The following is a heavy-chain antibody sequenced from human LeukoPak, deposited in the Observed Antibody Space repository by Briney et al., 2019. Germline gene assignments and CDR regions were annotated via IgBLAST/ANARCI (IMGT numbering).Heavy chain of an antibody. J-gene: IGHJ4*02. Sequence: GASVKVSCKTSGYTFTDYYIHWVRQAPGQGLEWTGRINPESGGTKSAQNFQGGVTMTRDTSVTTAYMELSSLRSDDTAVYYCARGVGIPDPRYFDYWGQGTLVTVSS. CDR1: GYTFTDYY. CDR3: ARGVGIPDPRYFDY. CDR2: INPESGGT. V-gene: IGHV1-2*06.